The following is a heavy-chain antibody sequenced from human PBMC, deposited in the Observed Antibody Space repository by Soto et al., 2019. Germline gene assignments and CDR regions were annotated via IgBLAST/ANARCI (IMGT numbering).Heavy chain of an antibody. Sequence: QITLKESGPPLVKPTQTLTLTCTFSGFSLTTSGVGVGWIRRPPGKALAWLALIYWDEDKRYSPPLKSRLTITQDTSKTQVVLTMTNMDPVDTATYYCAHVPLPGLFATYWGQGTLVTVSS. CDR1: GFSLTTSGVG. CDR3: AHVPLPGLFATY. D-gene: IGHD3-22*01. V-gene: IGHV2-5*02. CDR2: IYWDEDK. J-gene: IGHJ4*02.